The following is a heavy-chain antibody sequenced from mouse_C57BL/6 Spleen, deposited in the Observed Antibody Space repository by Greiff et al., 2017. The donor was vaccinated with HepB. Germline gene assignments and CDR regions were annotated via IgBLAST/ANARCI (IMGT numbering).Heavy chain of an antibody. CDR1: GYAFSSYW. V-gene: IGHV1-80*01. CDR2: IYPGDGDT. D-gene: IGHD1-1*01. Sequence: VKLMESGAELVKPGASVKISCKASGYAFSSYWMNWVKQRPGKGLEWIGQIYPGDGDTNYNGKFKGKATLTADKSSSTAYMQLSSLTSEDSAVYFCASSTVVAPAFAYWGQGTLVTVSA. CDR3: ASSTVVAPAFAY. J-gene: IGHJ3*01.